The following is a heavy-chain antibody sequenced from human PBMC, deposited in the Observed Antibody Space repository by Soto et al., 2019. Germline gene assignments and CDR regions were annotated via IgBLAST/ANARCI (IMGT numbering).Heavy chain of an antibody. Sequence: QVQLVESGGGVVQPGRSLRLSCAASGFTFSLNAMHWVRQATGKGLEWVAVISYDGRNKFYADSVKGRFTISRDNSKNTLYLQMSSLKSEDTAVYYCARDRYSAAVATYLDYWGQGALVTVSS. CDR3: ARDRYSAAVATYLDY. D-gene: IGHD2-2*01. V-gene: IGHV3-30*15. CDR2: ISYDGRNK. CDR1: GFTFSLNA. J-gene: IGHJ4*02.